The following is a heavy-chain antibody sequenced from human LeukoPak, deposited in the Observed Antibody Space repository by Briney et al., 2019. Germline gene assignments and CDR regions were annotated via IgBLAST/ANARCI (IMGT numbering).Heavy chain of an antibody. CDR2: ISAYNGNT. V-gene: IGHV1-18*01. Sequence: RASVKVSCKASGYTFTSYGISWVRQAPGQGLEWMGWISAYNGNTNYAQKLQGRVTMTTDTSTSTAYMELRSLRSDDTAVYYCARARGYSSSSYYYYYYMDVWGKGTTVTVSS. CDR1: GYTFTSYG. D-gene: IGHD6-6*01. J-gene: IGHJ6*03. CDR3: ARARGYSSSSYYYYYYMDV.